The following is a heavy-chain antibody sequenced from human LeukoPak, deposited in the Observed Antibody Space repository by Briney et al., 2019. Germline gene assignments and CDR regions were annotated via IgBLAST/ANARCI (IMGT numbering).Heavy chain of an antibody. CDR2: INSDGRST. V-gene: IGHV3-74*01. CDR1: GFTFSSSW. D-gene: IGHD5-24*01. J-gene: IGHJ4*02. CDR3: AWSRDGYNYFVY. Sequence: GGSLRLSCAASGFTFSSSWMHWVRQAPGKGLVWVSRINSDGRSTSYADSVKGRFTISRDNAKNTLYLEMNSLRAEDTAVYYCAWSRDGYNYFVYWGQGTLVTVSS.